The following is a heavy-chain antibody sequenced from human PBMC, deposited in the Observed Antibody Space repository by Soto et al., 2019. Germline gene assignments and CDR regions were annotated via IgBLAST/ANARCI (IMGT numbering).Heavy chain of an antibody. Sequence: GGSLRLSCAASEFSFRSYWMTWVRQAPGKGLEWVALINEDGSQKYYVGSVKGRFIISRDNAKDSVYMQMDSLRAGDTAVYFCARVGRYGWDFDHWGQGTLVTVYS. CDR1: EFSFRSYW. V-gene: IGHV3-7*01. D-gene: IGHD5-18*01. CDR3: ARVGRYGWDFDH. CDR2: INEDGSQK. J-gene: IGHJ4*02.